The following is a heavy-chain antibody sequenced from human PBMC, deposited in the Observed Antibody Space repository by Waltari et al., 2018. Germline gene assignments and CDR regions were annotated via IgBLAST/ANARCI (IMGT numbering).Heavy chain of an antibody. V-gene: IGHV3-30-3*01. CDR3: SGTRGFDY. CDR2: ISYDGSNK. D-gene: IGHD2-2*01. J-gene: IGHJ4*02. Sequence: QVQLVESGGGVVQPGRSLRRSWAASGFTFSTYSMHWVRQAPGKGLEWVAVISYDGSNKYYADSVKGRFTISRDNSKNTLYLQMNSLRTEDTAVYFCSGTRGFDYWGQGTLVTVSS. CDR1: GFTFSTYS.